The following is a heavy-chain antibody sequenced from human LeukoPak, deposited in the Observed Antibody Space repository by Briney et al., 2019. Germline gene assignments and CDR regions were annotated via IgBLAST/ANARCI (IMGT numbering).Heavy chain of an antibody. CDR1: GGSISSGDYY. J-gene: IGHJ6*02. Sequence: PSETLSLTCTVSGGSISSGDYYWSWIRQPPGKGLEWIGYIYYSGSTYYNPSLKSRVTISVDTSKNQFSLKLSSVTAADTAVYYCARAPGGRYYYDSSGYYPPSYYYGMDVWGQGTTVTVSS. D-gene: IGHD3-22*01. CDR2: IYYSGST. CDR3: ARAPGGRYYYDSSGYYPPSYYYGMDV. V-gene: IGHV4-30-4*01.